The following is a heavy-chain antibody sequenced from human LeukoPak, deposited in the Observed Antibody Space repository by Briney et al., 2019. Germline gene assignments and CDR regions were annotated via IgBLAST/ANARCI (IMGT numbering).Heavy chain of an antibody. Sequence: GGSLRLSCAASGFTFSSYAMTWVRQAPGKGLEWVSAISGSGDSTYYADSVKGRFTTSRDNSKNTLYLQMNSLRAEDTAVYYCAKDQGYYGSGSYKEYFQHWGQGTLVTVSS. CDR2: ISGSGDST. J-gene: IGHJ1*01. D-gene: IGHD3-10*01. V-gene: IGHV3-23*01. CDR3: AKDQGYYGSGSYKEYFQH. CDR1: GFTFSSYA.